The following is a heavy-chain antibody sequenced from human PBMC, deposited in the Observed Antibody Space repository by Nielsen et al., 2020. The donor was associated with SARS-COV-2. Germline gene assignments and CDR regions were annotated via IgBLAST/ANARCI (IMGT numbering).Heavy chain of an antibody. V-gene: IGHV4-30-4*02. J-gene: IGHJ4*02. Sequence: SETLSLTCTVSGGSISSGDYYWSWIRQPPGKGLEWIGYIYYSGSTYYNPSLKSRVTISVDTSKNQFSLKLSSVTAADTAVYYCARGLEYYDSSGPMGYWGQGTLVTVSS. D-gene: IGHD3-22*01. CDR2: IYYSGST. CDR3: ARGLEYYDSSGPMGY. CDR1: GGSISSGDYY.